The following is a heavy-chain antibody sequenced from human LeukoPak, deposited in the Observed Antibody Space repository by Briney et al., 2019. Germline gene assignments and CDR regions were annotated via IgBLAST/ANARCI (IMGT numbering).Heavy chain of an antibody. V-gene: IGHV1-18*01. CDR2: ISAYNGNT. CDR1: GYTFTSYG. Sequence: GASVKVSCKASGYTFTSYGISWVRQAPGQGLEWMGWISAYNGNTNYAQKLQGRVTMTTDTSTSTAYMELRSLRSDDTAVYYCARDERQHYDFWSGYPDTYYFDYWGQGTLVTVSS. CDR3: ARDERQHYDFWSGYPDTYYFDY. D-gene: IGHD3-3*01. J-gene: IGHJ4*02.